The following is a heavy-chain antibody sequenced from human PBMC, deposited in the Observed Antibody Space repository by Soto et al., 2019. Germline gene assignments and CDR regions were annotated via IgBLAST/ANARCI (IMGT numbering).Heavy chain of an antibody. Sequence: SETLSLTCTVSGGSISSGDYYWSWIRQPPGKGLEWIGYIYYSGSTYYNPSLKSRVTISVDTSKNQFSLKLSSVTAADTAVYYCARGCYCSGGSCYFDYWGQGTLVTVSS. CDR1: GGSISSGDYY. D-gene: IGHD2-15*01. J-gene: IGHJ4*02. V-gene: IGHV4-30-4*01. CDR3: ARGCYCSGGSCYFDY. CDR2: IYYSGST.